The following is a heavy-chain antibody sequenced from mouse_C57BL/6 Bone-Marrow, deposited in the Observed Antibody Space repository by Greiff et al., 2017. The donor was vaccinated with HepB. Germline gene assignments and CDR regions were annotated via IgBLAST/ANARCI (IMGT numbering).Heavy chain of an antibody. V-gene: IGHV1-80*01. CDR2: IYPGDGDT. J-gene: IGHJ2*01. CDR1: GYAFSSYW. CDR3: ARRGYGSSYVFDY. D-gene: IGHD1-1*01. Sequence: VQLQQSGAELVKPGASVKISCKASGYAFSSYWMNWVKQRPGKGLEWIGQIYPGDGDTNYNGKFKGKATLTADKSSSTAYMQLSSLTSEDSAVYFCARRGYGSSYVFDYWGQGTTLTVSS.